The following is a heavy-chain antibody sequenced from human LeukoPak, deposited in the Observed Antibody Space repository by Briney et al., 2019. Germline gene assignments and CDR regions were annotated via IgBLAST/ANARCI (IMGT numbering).Heavy chain of an antibody. J-gene: IGHJ4*02. CDR2: ISDSSTTM. V-gene: IGHV3-48*02. D-gene: IGHD2-2*01. CDR1: EFTFSSYS. Sequence: GGSLRLSCAASEFTFSSYSMNWVRQAPGKGLEWVSYISDSSTTMYYAESVKGRFTISRDNAKNSLYLQMNSLRDEDTAVYYCARVPIVVVPAAWSDYWGQGTLVTVSS. CDR3: ARVPIVVVPAAWSDY.